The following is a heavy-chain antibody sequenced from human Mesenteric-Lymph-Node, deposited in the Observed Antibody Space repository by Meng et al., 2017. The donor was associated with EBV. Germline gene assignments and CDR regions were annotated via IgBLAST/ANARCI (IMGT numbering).Heavy chain of an antibody. Sequence: LQVQESGPGQVNPSETLSPTSTVSGVSIGNGNCYWGWIRQPPGKGLEWIGSIHYTETNYRSPSLKSRVTIFVATSKNQLSLKLTSVTAADTAVYYCARHGYSNYLNWFDSWGQGTLVTVSS. D-gene: IGHD4-11*01. V-gene: IGHV4-39*01. CDR1: GVSIGNGNCY. CDR2: IHYTETN. CDR3: ARHGYSNYLNWFDS. J-gene: IGHJ5*01.